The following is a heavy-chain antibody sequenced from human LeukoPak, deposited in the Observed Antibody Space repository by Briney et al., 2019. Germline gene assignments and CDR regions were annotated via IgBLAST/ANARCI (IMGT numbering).Heavy chain of an antibody. CDR2: ISYNGSNE. Sequence: GRSLRLSSAASGFTFSIYAMHWVRQAPGKGLEWVAGISYNGSNEYYSDSVKGRFTITRDNSKNTVFLQMNSLRAEDTGVYHCARDRGGSGFYYFDYWGQGTLVTVSS. V-gene: IGHV3-30-3*01. CDR3: ARDRGGSGFYYFDY. D-gene: IGHD2-15*01. J-gene: IGHJ4*02. CDR1: GFTFSIYA.